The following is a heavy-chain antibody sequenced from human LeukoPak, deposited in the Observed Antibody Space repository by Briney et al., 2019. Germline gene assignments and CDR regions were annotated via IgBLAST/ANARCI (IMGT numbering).Heavy chain of an antibody. Sequence: SQTMSPTSTVAAGSFNSDFYYWGWILQPPGKGLAWIGRVSYTRSTSSIPSLTRRLTISVDTSNNQFSLQLSSVTVADTAVYYCARVKGTTPPGLDYSRTDIVYWGEGTLVTVSS. CDR2: VSYTRST. J-gene: IGHJ4*02. CDR3: ARVKGTTPPGLDYSRTDIVY. D-gene: IGHD4-11*01. V-gene: IGHV4-39*01. CDR1: AGSFNSDFYY.